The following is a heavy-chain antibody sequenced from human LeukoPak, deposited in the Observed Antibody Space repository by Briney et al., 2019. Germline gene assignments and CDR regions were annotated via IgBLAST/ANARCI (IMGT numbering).Heavy chain of an antibody. CDR1: GYTFTGYY. J-gene: IGHJ4*02. CDR2: INPNSGGT. CDR3: ATDRPGSGSYQMGY. Sequence: ASVKVSCKASGYTFTGYYMHWVRQAPGQGLEWMGWINPNSGGTNYAQKFQGRVTMTRDTSISTAYMELSRLRSDDTAVYYCATDRPGSGSYQMGYWGQGTLVTVSS. D-gene: IGHD3-10*01. V-gene: IGHV1-2*02.